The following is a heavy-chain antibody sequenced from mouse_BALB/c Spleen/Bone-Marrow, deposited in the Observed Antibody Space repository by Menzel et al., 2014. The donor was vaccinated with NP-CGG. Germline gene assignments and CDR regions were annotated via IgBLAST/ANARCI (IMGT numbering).Heavy chain of an antibody. J-gene: IGHJ3*01. Sequence: QVQLQQSGAELVKPGTSVKLSFKASGYNFTSYWINWVKLRPGQGLEWIGDIYPGSGSTNYNEKFKSKATLTVDTSSSIAYMQLSSLASEDSALYYCARFSQLGLLAYWGQGTLVTVSA. CDR2: IYPGSGST. CDR3: ARFSQLGLLAY. V-gene: IGHV1-55*01. CDR1: GYNFTSYW. D-gene: IGHD3-1*01.